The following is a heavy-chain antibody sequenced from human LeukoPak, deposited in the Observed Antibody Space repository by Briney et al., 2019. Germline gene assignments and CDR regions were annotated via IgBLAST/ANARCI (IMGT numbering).Heavy chain of an antibody. V-gene: IGHV3-53*01. CDR3: ARQWLD. CDR2: IYSGGTT. Sequence: GGSLRLSCAASGFTVSSNYISWVRQAPGKGLEWVSGIYSGGTTYYADSVRGRFTISRDTSKNTLYLQMNSLRAEDTAVYYCARQWLDWGQGTLVTVSS. J-gene: IGHJ4*02. D-gene: IGHD6-19*01. CDR1: GFTVSSNY.